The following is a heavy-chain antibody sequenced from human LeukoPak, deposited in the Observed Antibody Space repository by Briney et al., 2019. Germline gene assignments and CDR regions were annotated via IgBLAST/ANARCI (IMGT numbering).Heavy chain of an antibody. V-gene: IGHV3-23*01. CDR3: ARAGGGSYYYFDY. Sequence: PGGSLRLSCAASGFAFSNYAMIRVRQAPEKGLEWVSAITGSGGGTYYADSVKGRFTISRDNSKNTLYLQMNSLRAEDTAVYYCARAGGGSYYYFDYWGQGTLVTVSS. D-gene: IGHD1-26*01. CDR2: ITGSGGGT. J-gene: IGHJ4*02. CDR1: GFAFSNYA.